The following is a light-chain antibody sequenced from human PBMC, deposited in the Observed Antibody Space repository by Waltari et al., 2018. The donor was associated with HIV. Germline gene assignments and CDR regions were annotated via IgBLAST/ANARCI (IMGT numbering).Light chain of an antibody. Sequence: QSVLTQPPSASGTPGQRVTISCSGSSSNIGSNTVNWYQQVPGTAPKLLIYSNNQRPSGVPDRFSGSKSGTSASLAISGLQSEDEADYYCAAWDDSLIGYVFATGTKVTVL. CDR1: SSNIGSNT. CDR2: SNN. J-gene: IGLJ1*01. V-gene: IGLV1-44*01. CDR3: AAWDDSLIGYV.